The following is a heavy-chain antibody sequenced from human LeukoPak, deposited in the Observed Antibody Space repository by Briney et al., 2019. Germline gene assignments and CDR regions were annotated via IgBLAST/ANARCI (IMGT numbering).Heavy chain of an antibody. CDR3: AKALEQETVIALDS. Sequence: GGSLRLSCTASGFSFSTYSMNWVRQAPGKGLEWVSAISGSGGSTYYADSVKGRFTISRDNSKNTLYLQMNSLRAEDTSIYFCAKALEQETVIALDSWGQGTLVTVSS. J-gene: IGHJ4*02. D-gene: IGHD6-13*01. CDR1: GFSFSTYS. V-gene: IGHV3-23*01. CDR2: ISGSGGST.